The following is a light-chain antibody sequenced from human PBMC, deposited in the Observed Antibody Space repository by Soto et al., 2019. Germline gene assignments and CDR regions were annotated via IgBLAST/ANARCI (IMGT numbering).Light chain of an antibody. J-gene: IGKJ1*01. CDR3: QQYNNWWT. V-gene: IGKV3-20*01. CDR2: GAS. CDR1: QSVTSRY. Sequence: EIVLTQSPGTLSLSPGERATLSCRASQSVTSRYLAWYQQKPGQAPRLLFFGASIRATGIPDRFSGSGSGTDFTLTISSLQSEDFAVYYCQQYNNWWTFGQGTKVDIK.